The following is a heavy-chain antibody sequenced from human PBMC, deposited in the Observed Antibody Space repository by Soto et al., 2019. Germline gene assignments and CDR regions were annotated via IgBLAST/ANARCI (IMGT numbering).Heavy chain of an antibody. V-gene: IGHV1-69*06. CDR3: ARDQGRGYYDSSGYYYPAWYFDY. D-gene: IGHD3-22*01. CDR2: IIPIFGTA. Sequence: ASVKVSCKASGGTFSSYAISWVRQAPGQGLEWMGGIIPIFGTANYAQKFQGRVTITADRSTSTAYMELSSLRSEDTAVYYCARDQGRGYYDSSGYYYPAWYFDYWGQGTLVTVSS. J-gene: IGHJ4*02. CDR1: GGTFSSYA.